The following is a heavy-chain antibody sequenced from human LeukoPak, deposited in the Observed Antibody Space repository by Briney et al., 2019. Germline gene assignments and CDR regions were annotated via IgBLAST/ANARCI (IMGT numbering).Heavy chain of an antibody. CDR2: IRYDGSNK. D-gene: IGHD4-17*01. Sequence: GGSLRLSCAASGFTFSSYGMHWVRQAPGKGLEWVAFIRYDGSNKYYADSVKGRFTISRDNSKNTLYLQVNSLRAEDTAVYYCAKGTTWPYAYYMDVWGKGTTVTVSS. CDR1: GFTFSSYG. J-gene: IGHJ6*03. CDR3: AKGTTWPYAYYMDV. V-gene: IGHV3-30*02.